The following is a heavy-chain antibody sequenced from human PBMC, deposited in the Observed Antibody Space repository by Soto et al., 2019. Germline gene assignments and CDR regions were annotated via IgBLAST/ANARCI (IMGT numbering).Heavy chain of an antibody. CDR1: GFTFSNFA. V-gene: IGHV3-30-3*01. J-gene: IGHJ4*02. Sequence: QVRLVESGGGVVQPGGSLRLSFAASGFTFSNFAMHWVRQAPGKGLEWVAVTSYDGNNKDYADSVKGRFTISRDNSKNTLFLQANSLRPEDTAVYYCARERAIAATGIFYYWGQGTLVTVSS. CDR2: TSYDGNNK. CDR3: ARERAIAATGIFYY. D-gene: IGHD6-13*01.